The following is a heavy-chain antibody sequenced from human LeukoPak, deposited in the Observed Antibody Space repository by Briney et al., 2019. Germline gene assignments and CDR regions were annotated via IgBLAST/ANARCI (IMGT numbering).Heavy chain of an antibody. CDR2: ISGSGGRS. CDR1: ESPFTGYP. D-gene: IGHD4-17*01. J-gene: IGHJ4*02. Sequence: PGGSLRLSFEPLESPFTGYPICWVAQPPGKGLGWFPAISGSGGRSDYADSVKGRFTISRDNSKNTLYLQMNSLRAEDTAVYYCAKKGIDGGDYDLDYWGQGTLVTVSS. V-gene: IGHV3-23*01. CDR3: AKKGIDGGDYDLDY.